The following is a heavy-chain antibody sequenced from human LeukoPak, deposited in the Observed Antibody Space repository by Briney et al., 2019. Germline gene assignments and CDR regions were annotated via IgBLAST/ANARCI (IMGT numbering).Heavy chain of an antibody. Sequence: GGSLRLSCAASGFTFSSYAMSWVRQAPGKGLEWVSAISGSGGSTYYADSVKGRFTISRDNSKNTLYPQMNSLRAEDTAVYYCARDIAVAGDYWGQGTLVTVSS. CDR3: ARDIAVAGDY. D-gene: IGHD6-19*01. CDR2: ISGSGGST. J-gene: IGHJ4*02. V-gene: IGHV3-23*01. CDR1: GFTFSSYA.